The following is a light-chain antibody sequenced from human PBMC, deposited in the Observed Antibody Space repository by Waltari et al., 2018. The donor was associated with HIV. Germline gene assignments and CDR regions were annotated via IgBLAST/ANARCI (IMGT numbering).Light chain of an antibody. Sequence: DIQLTQYPSTLSASVGDRVTITCRDSQSIITWLAWYQPKPAKAPKVLIYKASPLEFGAPSSVSGSGSGTEFTLTSSSLHTDDFATYYGKQYHSYPYTFGQGTHLEIK. J-gene: IGKJ2*01. CDR3: KQYHSYPYT. CDR2: KAS. V-gene: IGKV1-5*03. CDR1: QSIITW.